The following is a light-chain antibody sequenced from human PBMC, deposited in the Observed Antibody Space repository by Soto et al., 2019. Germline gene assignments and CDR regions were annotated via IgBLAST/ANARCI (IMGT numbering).Light chain of an antibody. J-gene: IGLJ1*01. V-gene: IGLV2-14*01. CDR3: SSYTSSSTPYV. CDR2: EVS. CDR1: SSVVCGYNY. Sequence: QSALTQPASVSGSPGQSITISCTGTSSVVCGYNYVSWYQQHPGKAPKLMIYEVSNRPSGVSNRFSGSKSGNTASLTISGLQAEDEADYYCSSYTSSSTPYVFGSGTKVTVL.